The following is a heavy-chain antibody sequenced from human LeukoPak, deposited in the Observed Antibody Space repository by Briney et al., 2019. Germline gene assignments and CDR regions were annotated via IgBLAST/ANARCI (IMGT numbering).Heavy chain of an antibody. Sequence: GGSLRLSCAASGFTFDEYAMHWVPHAPGKGLEWGSGISWNSGSIGYTDSVKGRLTIPRDNAKNTLYLQMNSLRAEDTALYYCEKDLGGRLASVFFATYFDYWGQGTLVTVSS. CDR3: EKDLGGRLASVFFATYFDY. V-gene: IGHV3-9*01. J-gene: IGHJ4*02. CDR2: ISWNSGSI. D-gene: IGHD6-25*01. CDR1: GFTFDEYA.